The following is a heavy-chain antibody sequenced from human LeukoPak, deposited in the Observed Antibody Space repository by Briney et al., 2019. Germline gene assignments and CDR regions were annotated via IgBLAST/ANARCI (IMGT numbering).Heavy chain of an antibody. V-gene: IGHV3-74*01. CDR1: GFTLSSYW. CDR2: INSDGSST. D-gene: IGHD3-22*01. Sequence: GGSLRLSCAASGFTLSSYWMHWVRQAPGKGLVWVSRINSDGSSTSYADSVKGRFTISRDNAKNTLYLQMNSLRAEDTAVYYCARGPSYYYDSSGYFVYWGQGTLVTVSS. CDR3: ARGPSYYYDSSGYFVY. J-gene: IGHJ4*02.